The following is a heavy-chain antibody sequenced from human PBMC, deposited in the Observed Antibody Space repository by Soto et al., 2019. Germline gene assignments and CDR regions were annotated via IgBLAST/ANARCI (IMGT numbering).Heavy chain of an antibody. CDR1: GFTFSSYG. CDR2: IWYDGSNK. D-gene: IGHD4-17*01. Sequence: PGGSLRLSCAASGFTFSSYGMHWVRQAPGKGLEWVAVIWYDGSNKYYADSVKGRFTISRDNSKNTLYLQMNSLRAEDTAVYYCARYGDYGGDFDYWGQGTLVTVSS. V-gene: IGHV3-33*01. CDR3: ARYGDYGGDFDY. J-gene: IGHJ4*02.